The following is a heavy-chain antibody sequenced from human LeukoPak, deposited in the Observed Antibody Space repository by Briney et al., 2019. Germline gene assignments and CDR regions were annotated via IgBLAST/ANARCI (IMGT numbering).Heavy chain of an antibody. J-gene: IGHJ4*02. CDR1: GFTFSDYY. Sequence: GGSLRLSCAASGFTFSDYYMSWIRQAPGKGLEWVSYISSSSSYIYYADSVKGRFTISRDNAKNSLYLQMNSLRAEDTAVYYCARDRFTVISTFDYWGQGTLVTVSS. V-gene: IGHV3-11*06. CDR2: ISSSSSYI. CDR3: ARDRFTVISTFDY. D-gene: IGHD4-17*01.